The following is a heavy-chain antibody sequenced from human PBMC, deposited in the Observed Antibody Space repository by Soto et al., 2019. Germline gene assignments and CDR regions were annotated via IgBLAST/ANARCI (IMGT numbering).Heavy chain of an antibody. J-gene: IGHJ5*02. CDR1: DGSISGYF. D-gene: IGHD3-10*01. Sequence: PSETLSLTCTVSDGSISGYFWSWMRQPPGKELEWIGYIYYSGSTNYNPSLKSRITMSVDSSKNQFSLKLSSVTAADTAVYYCARHRYGSGSLYNWFDPWGQGTLVTVSS. CDR2: IYYSGST. CDR3: ARHRYGSGSLYNWFDP. V-gene: IGHV4-59*01.